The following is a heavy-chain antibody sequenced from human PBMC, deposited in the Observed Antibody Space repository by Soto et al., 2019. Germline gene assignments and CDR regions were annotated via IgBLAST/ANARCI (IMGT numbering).Heavy chain of an antibody. CDR2: IYYSGNT. CDR1: ACSIRSGGYY. D-gene: IGHD5-18*01. V-gene: IGHV4-31*03. Sequence: SETLSLTCSVSACSIRSGGYYWGWVRQNPRRGLEWIGNIYYSGNTYYNPSLKSRLTISVDTSKNQFSLNLSSVTAADTAVYYCARDRLMATAGTARHYFGLDVWGQGTTVTVSS. CDR3: ARDRLMATAGTARHYFGLDV. J-gene: IGHJ6*02.